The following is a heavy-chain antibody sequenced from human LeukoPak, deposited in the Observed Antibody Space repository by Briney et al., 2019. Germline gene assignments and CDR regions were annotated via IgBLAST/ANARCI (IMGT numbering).Heavy chain of an antibody. D-gene: IGHD3-22*01. CDR3: ARDSYYYDSSGYPDY. Sequence: PSETLFLTCTVSGGSISSYYWSWIRQPAGKGLEWIGRIYTSGSTNYNPSLKSRVTMSVDTSKNQFSLKLSSVTAADTAVYYCARDSYYYDSSGYPDYWGQGTLVTVSS. CDR1: GGSISSYY. V-gene: IGHV4-4*07. CDR2: IYTSGST. J-gene: IGHJ4*02.